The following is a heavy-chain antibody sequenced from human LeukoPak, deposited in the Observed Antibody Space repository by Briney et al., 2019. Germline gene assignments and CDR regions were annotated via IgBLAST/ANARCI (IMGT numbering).Heavy chain of an antibody. D-gene: IGHD5-18*01. J-gene: IGHJ4*02. V-gene: IGHV3-21*01. Sequence: PGGALRLSCAASGFTFSSYSMNWVRQAPGQGLEWVSSIGTTSNSMYYADSLKGRFTTSRDNAESPLYLQMNRLRVEDTAVYFCAREGITAMADAWNDYWGQGTLVTVSS. CDR1: GFTFSSYS. CDR3: AREGITAMADAWNDY. CDR2: IGTTSNSM.